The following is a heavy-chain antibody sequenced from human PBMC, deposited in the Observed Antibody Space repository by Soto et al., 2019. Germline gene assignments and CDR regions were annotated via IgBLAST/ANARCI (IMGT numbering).Heavy chain of an antibody. D-gene: IGHD2-15*01. V-gene: IGHV1-18*01. CDR2: ISAYNGNT. Sequence: ASVKVSCKASGYTFTSYGISWVRQAPGQGLEWMGWISAYNGNTNYAQKLQGRVTMTTDTSTSTAYMELRSLRSDDTAVYYCAREVGCSGGSCYATVYYYYYMDVWGKGTTVTVSS. CDR1: GYTFTSYG. CDR3: AREVGCSGGSCYATVYYYYYMDV. J-gene: IGHJ6*03.